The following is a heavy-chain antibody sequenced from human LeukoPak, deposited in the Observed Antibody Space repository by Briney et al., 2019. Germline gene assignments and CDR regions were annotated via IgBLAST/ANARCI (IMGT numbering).Heavy chain of an antibody. CDR3: ARSATYSSSWYFDY. V-gene: IGHV3-53*01. CDR1: GFTVSSNY. J-gene: IGHJ4*02. CDR2: IYSGGST. D-gene: IGHD6-13*01. Sequence: GGSLRLSCAASGFTVSSNYMSWVRQAPGKGLEWVSVIYSGGSTYYADSVKGRFTISRDNSKNTLYLQMNSLRAEDTAVYYCARSATYSSSWYFDYWGQGTLVTVSS.